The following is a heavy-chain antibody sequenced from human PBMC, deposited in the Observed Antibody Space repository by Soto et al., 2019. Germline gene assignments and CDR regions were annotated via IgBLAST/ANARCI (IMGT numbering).Heavy chain of an antibody. CDR2: IYYSGST. J-gene: IGHJ3*02. Sequence: SETLSLTCTVSGGSLSSYYWSWIRQPPGKGLEWIGYIYYSGSTNYNPSLKSRVTISVDTSKNQFSLKLSSVTAADTAVYYCARVSGGGIYSRPDCAFDIWGQGTMVTVSS. CDR3: ARVSGGGIYSRPDCAFDI. D-gene: IGHD2-15*01. CDR1: GGSLSSYY. V-gene: IGHV4-59*08.